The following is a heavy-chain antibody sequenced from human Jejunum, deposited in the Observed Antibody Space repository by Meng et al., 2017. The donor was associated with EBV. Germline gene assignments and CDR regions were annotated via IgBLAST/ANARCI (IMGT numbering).Heavy chain of an antibody. CDR1: AGSISSSSYY. V-gene: IGHV4-39*07. J-gene: IGHJ4*02. CDR2: IYYSGST. D-gene: IGHD3-22*01. CDR3: ARTYYYDSSGYAPFDY. Sequence: QLQLQESGPGLVKPSESLSPTCIVSAGSISSSSYYWGWIRQPPGKGLEWIGSIYYSGSTYYNPSLKSRVTISVDTSKNQFSLKLSSVTAADTAVYYCARTYYYDSSGYAPFDYWGQGTMVTVSS.